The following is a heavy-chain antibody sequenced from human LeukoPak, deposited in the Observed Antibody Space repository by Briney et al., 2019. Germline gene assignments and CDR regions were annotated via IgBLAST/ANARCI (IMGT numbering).Heavy chain of an antibody. J-gene: IGHJ4*02. V-gene: IGHV1-18*01. CDR1: GYTFTSYG. CDR2: ISAYNGNT. D-gene: IGHD4-17*01. CDR3: ARAQTYGDYRLLLDY. Sequence: ASVKVSCKASGYTFTSYGISWVRQAPGQGLEWMGWISAYNGNTNYAQKLQGRVTMTTDTSTSTAYMELRSLRSDDTAVYYCARAQTYGDYRLLLDYWGQGIVVTVSS.